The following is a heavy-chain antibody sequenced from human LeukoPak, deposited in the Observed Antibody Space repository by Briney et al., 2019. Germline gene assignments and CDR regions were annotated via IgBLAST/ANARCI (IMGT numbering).Heavy chain of an antibody. Sequence: ASVTVSCKGSGYTFTGYYMHWVRQAPGQGLEWMAWINPNSGATNYAQRLQGRVTVTRDSSISTAYMELSSLESDDTAMYYCVRDLMTTQTWDFDYWGQGTLVSVPS. J-gene: IGHJ4*02. V-gene: IGHV1-2*02. CDR3: VRDLMTTQTWDFDY. CDR2: INPNSGAT. D-gene: IGHD3-16*01. CDR1: GYTFTGYY.